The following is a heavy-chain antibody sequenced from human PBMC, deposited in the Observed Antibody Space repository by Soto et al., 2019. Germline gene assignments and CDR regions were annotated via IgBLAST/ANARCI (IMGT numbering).Heavy chain of an antibody. V-gene: IGHV3-30-3*01. CDR2: ISYDGSNQ. CDR3: ARDRSSTYYYYGMDL. CDR1: GFSFSRHG. Sequence: QVQLVESGGGVVQPGRSLRLSCAASGFSFSRHGMHWVRQAPGKGLEWVAVISYDGSNQDYADSVKGRFSISRDNSKSTVYLQMNSMRVEDSAVYYCARDRSSTYYYYGMDLWGQGTTVTVSS. J-gene: IGHJ6*02. D-gene: IGHD6-19*01.